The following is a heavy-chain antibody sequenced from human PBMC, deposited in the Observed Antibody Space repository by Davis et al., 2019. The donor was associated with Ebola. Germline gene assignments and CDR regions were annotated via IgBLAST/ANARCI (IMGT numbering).Heavy chain of an antibody. CDR3: ANYDYGDYLTLYYYYGMDV. D-gene: IGHD4-17*01. V-gene: IGHV3-23*01. CDR1: GFTFSSYA. Sequence: GESLKISCAASGFTFSSYAMSWVRQAPGKGLEWVSAISGSGGSTYYADSVKGRFTISRDNSKNTLYLQMNSLRAEDTAVYYCANYDYGDYLTLYYYYGMDVWGQGTTVTVSS. J-gene: IGHJ6*02. CDR2: ISGSGGST.